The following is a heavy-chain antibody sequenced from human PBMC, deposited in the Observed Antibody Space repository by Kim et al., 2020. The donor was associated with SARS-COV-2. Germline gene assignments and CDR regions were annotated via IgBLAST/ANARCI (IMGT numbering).Heavy chain of an antibody. V-gene: IGHV4-61*01. J-gene: IGHJ6*02. CDR1: GGSVSSGSYY. CDR3: VRDRIEIQVFGMVTTTPAMDV. CDR2: IYYRGDT. Sequence: SETLSLTCTVSGGSVSSGSYYWTWIRQPPGKGLECIGYIYYRGDTNYNPSLRSRVTISVDTSKNQFSLKVNSVTAADTAVYYCVRDRIEIQVFGMVTTTPAMDVWGQGTTVTVSS. D-gene: IGHD3-3*01.